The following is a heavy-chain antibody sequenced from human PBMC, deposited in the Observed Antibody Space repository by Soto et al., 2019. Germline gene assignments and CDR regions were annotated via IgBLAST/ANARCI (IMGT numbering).Heavy chain of an antibody. Sequence: QVQLVQSGAEVKKPGASVKVSCKASGYTFTSYARHWVRQDPGQRLEWIGWINAGNGNTNYSQKFQGRVTITRDTYASTDYMEWSSLRSKDTAVYYCVRNWRVRGVPYYLGVWGKGTTGTVSS. V-gene: IGHV1-3*01. CDR1: GYTFTSYA. CDR3: VRNWRVRGVPYYLGV. D-gene: IGHD3-10*01. J-gene: IGHJ6*03. CDR2: INAGNGNT.